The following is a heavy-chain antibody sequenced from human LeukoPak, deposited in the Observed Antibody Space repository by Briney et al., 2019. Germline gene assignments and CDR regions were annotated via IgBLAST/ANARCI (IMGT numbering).Heavy chain of an antibody. CDR2: IKSDGSRT. J-gene: IGHJ6*02. Sequence: GRSLRLSCGASGFTFSSYWMHWVSHAPGKGLVWGSRIKSDGSRTDYADSVKGRFIISRDNAKNTLYLQMSSLRVEDTAVYYCARDSYYYDDRGSHYYGIDVWGHGTTVTVSS. CDR3: ARDSYYYDDRGSHYYGIDV. V-gene: IGHV3-74*01. CDR1: GFTFSSYW. D-gene: IGHD3-22*01.